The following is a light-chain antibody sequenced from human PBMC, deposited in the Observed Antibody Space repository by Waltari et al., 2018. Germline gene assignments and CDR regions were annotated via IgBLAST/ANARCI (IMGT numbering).Light chain of an antibody. Sequence: QSALTQPDSVSGSPGQSITISCTGTSSDVGGYKYVCWYQQYPGKAPKVIIYDAINRPSGVSNRFSGSKSGNSASLTISGLQAEDEADYYCGSFISSTTGIFGGGTRLTVL. V-gene: IGLV2-14*03. CDR3: GSFISSTTGI. CDR2: DAI. CDR1: SSDVGGYKY. J-gene: IGLJ2*01.